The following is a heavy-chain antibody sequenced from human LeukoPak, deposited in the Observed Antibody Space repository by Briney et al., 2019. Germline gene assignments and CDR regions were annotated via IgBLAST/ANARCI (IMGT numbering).Heavy chain of an antibody. J-gene: IGHJ4*02. V-gene: IGHV4-34*01. CDR3: TSSFLGYSSGGSCYPYY. Sequence: PSETLSLTCAVYGGSFSGYYWSWIRQSPGKGLEWIGEINYSGSTNYNPSLKSRVTISIGTSKNQFSLKLNSVTAADTAVYYCTSSFLGYSSGGSCYPYYWGQGTLVTVSS. CDR2: INYSGST. CDR1: GGSFSGYY. D-gene: IGHD2-15*01.